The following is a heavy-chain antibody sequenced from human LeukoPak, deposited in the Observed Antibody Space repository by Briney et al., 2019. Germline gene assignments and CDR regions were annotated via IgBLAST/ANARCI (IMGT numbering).Heavy chain of an antibody. CDR2: ISYDGSNK. CDR3: ARTTAMANWDDAFDI. CDR1: GFTFSSYA. V-gene: IGHV3-30-3*01. J-gene: IGHJ3*02. D-gene: IGHD5-18*01. Sequence: GGSLRLSCAASGFTFSSYAMHWVRQAPGKGLEWVAVISYDGSNKYYADSVKGRFTISRDNSKNTLYLQMNSLRAEDTAVYYCARTTAMANWDDAFDIWGQGTMVTVSS.